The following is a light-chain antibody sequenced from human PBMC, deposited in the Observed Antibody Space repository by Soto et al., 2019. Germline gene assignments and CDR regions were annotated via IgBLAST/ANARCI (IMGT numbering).Light chain of an antibody. J-gene: IGLJ2*01. CDR1: SGHSSYA. V-gene: IGLV4-69*01. CDR3: QTWGTGIHVV. CDR2: LDSDGSH. Sequence: QPVLTQSPSASASLGASVKLTCTLSSGHSSYAIAWHQQQPEKGPRYLMKLDSDGSHTKGDAIPDRFSDSSSGAERYLTISSLQSEDEADYYCQTWGTGIHVVFGGGTKLTVL.